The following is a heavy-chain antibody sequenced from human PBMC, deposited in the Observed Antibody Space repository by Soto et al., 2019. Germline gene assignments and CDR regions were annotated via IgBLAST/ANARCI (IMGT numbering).Heavy chain of an antibody. D-gene: IGHD2-2*01. CDR1: GYTFTSYD. CDR2: MNPNSGNT. Sequence: GASVKVSCKASGYTFTSYDINWVRQATGQGLEWMGWMNPNSGNTGYAQKFQGRVTITADESTSTAYMELSSLRSEDTAVYYCARRAYQLLSNYYYGMDVWGQGTTVTVSS. J-gene: IGHJ6*02. V-gene: IGHV1-8*01. CDR3: ARRAYQLLSNYYYGMDV.